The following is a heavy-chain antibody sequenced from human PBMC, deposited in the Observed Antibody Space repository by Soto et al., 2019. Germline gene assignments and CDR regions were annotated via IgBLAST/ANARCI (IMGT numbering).Heavy chain of an antibody. J-gene: IGHJ5*02. D-gene: IGHD6-13*01. CDR3: AHSGGSWYSPNWFDP. CDR1: GFSLSTSGVG. Sequence: QITLKESGPTLVKPTQTLTLTCTFSGFSLSTSGVGVGWIRQPPGKALEWLALIYWDDDKRYSPTLKSRLTITKDTSKHQVVLTMTNMDPVDTAAYYCAHSGGSWYSPNWFDPWGQGTLVTVSS. V-gene: IGHV2-5*02. CDR2: IYWDDDK.